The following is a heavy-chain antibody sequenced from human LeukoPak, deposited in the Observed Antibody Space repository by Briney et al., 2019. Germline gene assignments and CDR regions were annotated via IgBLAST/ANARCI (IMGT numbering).Heavy chain of an antibody. CDR3: ARDRYCSSTSCPNWFDP. Sequence: PSETLSLTCTVSGGSISSYYWSWIRQPAGKGLEWIGRIYTSGSTNYNPSLKSRVTMSVDTSKNQFSLKLSSVTAADTAVYYCARDRYCSSTSCPNWFDPWGQGTLVTVSS. D-gene: IGHD2-2*01. CDR2: IYTSGST. CDR1: GGSISSYY. J-gene: IGHJ5*02. V-gene: IGHV4-4*07.